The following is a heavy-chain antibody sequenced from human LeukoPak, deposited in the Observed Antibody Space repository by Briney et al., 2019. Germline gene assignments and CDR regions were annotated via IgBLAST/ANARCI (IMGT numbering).Heavy chain of an antibody. D-gene: IGHD2-2*02. Sequence: SETLSLTCTVSGYSISSGYYWGWIRQPPGKRMEWIGSIYHSGSTYYNPSLKSRVTISVDTSKNQFSLKLSSVTAADTAVYYCARALSYCSSTSCYNNWFDPWGQGTLVTVSS. V-gene: IGHV4-38-2*02. CDR1: GYSISSGYY. J-gene: IGHJ5*02. CDR3: ARALSYCSSTSCYNNWFDP. CDR2: IYHSGST.